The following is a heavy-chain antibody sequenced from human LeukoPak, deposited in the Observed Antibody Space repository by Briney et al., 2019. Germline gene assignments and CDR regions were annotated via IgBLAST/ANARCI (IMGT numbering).Heavy chain of an antibody. CDR2: ISAYNGNT. Sequence: ASVKVSCKASGYTFTSYGISWVRQAPGQGLERMGWISAYNGNTNYAQKLQGRVTMTTDTSTSTAYMELRSLRSDDTAVYYCARSGITMVRGVIEQDDYWGQGTLVTVSS. CDR1: GYTFTSYG. V-gene: IGHV1-18*01. CDR3: ARSGITMVRGVIEQDDY. D-gene: IGHD3-10*01. J-gene: IGHJ4*02.